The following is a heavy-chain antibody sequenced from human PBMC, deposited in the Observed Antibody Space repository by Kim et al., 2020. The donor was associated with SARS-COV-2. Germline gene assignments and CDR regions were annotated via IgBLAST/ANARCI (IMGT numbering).Heavy chain of an antibody. CDR1: GFTFSSFA. V-gene: IGHV3-23*01. J-gene: IGHJ2*01. D-gene: IGHD6-13*01. Sequence: GGSLRLSCAASGFTFSSFAMTWVRQAPGKGLEWVSILSDSGGDAFYADSVKGRFTISRDNSKNTLYLQMNSLRAEDTAVYYCAKNGIPARGQWYFDLWGRVTLVTVSS. CDR2: LSDSGGDA. CDR3: AKNGIPARGQWYFDL.